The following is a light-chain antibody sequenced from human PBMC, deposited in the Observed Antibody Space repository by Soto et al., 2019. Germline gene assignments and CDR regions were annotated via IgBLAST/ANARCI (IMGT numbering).Light chain of an antibody. CDR1: QSISSY. CDR3: QQSYSTPQT. CDR2: AAS. J-gene: IGKJ1*01. V-gene: IGKV1-39*01. Sequence: DIQMTQSPSSLSASVGDRVTITCRASQSISSYLNWYQQKPGKAPKFLIYAASRLQSGVPSRFSGSGSGTDFTLTISSLQPEDFATYYCQQSYSTPQTFGQGTKVDI.